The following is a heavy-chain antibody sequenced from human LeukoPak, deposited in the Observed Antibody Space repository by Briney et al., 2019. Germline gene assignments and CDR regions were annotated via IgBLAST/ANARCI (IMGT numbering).Heavy chain of an antibody. Sequence: PGGSLRLSCAASGFTFSSYGMHWVRQAPGKGLEWVAVISYDGSNKYYADSVKGRFTISRDNSKNTLYLQMNSLRAEDTAVYYCAKDGGSYPDYWGQGTLATVSS. CDR3: AKDGGSYPDY. D-gene: IGHD1-26*01. CDR2: ISYDGSNK. J-gene: IGHJ4*02. CDR1: GFTFSSYG. V-gene: IGHV3-30*18.